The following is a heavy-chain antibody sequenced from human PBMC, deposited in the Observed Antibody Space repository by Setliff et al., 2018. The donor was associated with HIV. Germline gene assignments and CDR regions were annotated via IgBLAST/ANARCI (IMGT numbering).Heavy chain of an antibody. D-gene: IGHD2-2*01. CDR1: GFTFSSYE. CDR3: VKGRLYDYYYYMDV. J-gene: IGHJ6*03. Sequence: PGGSLRLSCAASGFTFSSYEMNWVRQAPGKGLEWVSYISSSGSTINYADSVKGRFTISRDNAKNSLYLQMNSLRAEDTAVYYCVKGRLYDYYYYMDVWGKGTTVTVSS. CDR2: ISSSGSTI. V-gene: IGHV3-48*03.